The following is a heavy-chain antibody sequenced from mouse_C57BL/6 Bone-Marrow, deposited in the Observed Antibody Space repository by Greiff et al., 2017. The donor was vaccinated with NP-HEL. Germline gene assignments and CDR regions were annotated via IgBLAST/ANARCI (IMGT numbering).Heavy chain of an antibody. CDR3: ARSGFLFITTEWGFAY. V-gene: IGHV14-2*01. CDR2: IDPEDGET. CDR1: GFNIKDYY. Sequence: EVKLQESGAELVKPGASVKLSCTASGFNIKDYYMHWVKQRTEQGLEWIGRIDPEDGETKYAPKFQGKATITADTSSNTAYLQLSSLTSEDTAVYYCARSGFLFITTEWGFAYWGQGTLVTVSA. D-gene: IGHD1-1*01. J-gene: IGHJ3*01.